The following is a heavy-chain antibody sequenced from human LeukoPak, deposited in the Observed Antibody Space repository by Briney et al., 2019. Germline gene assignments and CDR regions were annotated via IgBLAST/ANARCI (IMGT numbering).Heavy chain of an antibody. V-gene: IGHV3-74*01. J-gene: IGHJ5*02. D-gene: IGHD6-19*01. CDR3: ARDFSGWYYNWFDP. Sequence: PGGSLRLSCAASGFTFNSYWMHWVRQAPGKGLVWVSRINSDGTGTTYADSVKGRFTISRDNAKNTLYLQMNSLRAEDTAVYYCARDFSGWYYNWFDPWGQGTPVTVSS. CDR1: GFTFNSYW. CDR2: INSDGTGT.